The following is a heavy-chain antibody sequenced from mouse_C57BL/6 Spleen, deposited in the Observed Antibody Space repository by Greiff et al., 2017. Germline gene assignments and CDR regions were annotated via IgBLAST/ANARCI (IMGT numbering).Heavy chain of an antibody. CDR2: IDPEDGDT. J-gene: IGHJ4*01. CDR1: GFNIKDYY. D-gene: IGHD2-4*01. CDR3: TTGDYGPYAMDY. V-gene: IGHV14-1*01. Sequence: EVQLQQSGAELVRPGASVKLSCTASGFNIKDYYMHWVKQRPEQGLEWIGRIDPEDGDTEYAPKFQGKATMTADTSSNTAYLQLSSLTSEDTAVYYCTTGDYGPYAMDYWGQGTSGTVSS.